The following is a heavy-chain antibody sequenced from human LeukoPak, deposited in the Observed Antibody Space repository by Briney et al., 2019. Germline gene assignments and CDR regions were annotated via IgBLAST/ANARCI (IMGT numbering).Heavy chain of an antibody. Sequence: PSETLSLTCTVSGGSISSSSYYWGWIRQPPGKGLEWIGSIYYSGSTYYNPSLKSRVTISVDTSKNQFSLKLSSVTAADTAVYYCARDRARAYYYDSSGYYAFDIWGQGTMVTVSS. J-gene: IGHJ3*02. D-gene: IGHD3-22*01. CDR3: ARDRARAYYYDSSGYYAFDI. CDR2: IYYSGST. V-gene: IGHV4-39*07. CDR1: GGSISSSSYY.